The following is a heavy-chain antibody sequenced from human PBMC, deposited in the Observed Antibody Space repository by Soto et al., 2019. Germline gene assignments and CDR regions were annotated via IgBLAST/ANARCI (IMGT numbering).Heavy chain of an antibody. Sequence: ASVKFSCTSSGYTLTHYYMHWVRQAPGQGPEWVGVINPSTLVTSYAQKFQGRVTMTRDTSTSTVYMELNSLISEDTAVYYCARNGQTYDYDFCDNWGQGILVTASS. CDR3: ARNGQTYDYDFCDN. V-gene: IGHV1-46*01. D-gene: IGHD5-12*01. CDR1: GYTLTHYY. J-gene: IGHJ4*02. CDR2: INPSTLVT.